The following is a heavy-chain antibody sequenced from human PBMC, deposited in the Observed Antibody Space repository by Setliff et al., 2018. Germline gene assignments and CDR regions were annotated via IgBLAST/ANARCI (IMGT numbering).Heavy chain of an antibody. Sequence: ASVKVSCKASGYIFNSYGIAWVRQAPGQGPEWMGWISPYNENTNYAQKFQGRVTMTTDTSTSTAYMELRSLRSEDTAVYYCVREGVDTRSSTDYRYYMDVWGKGTTVTVSS. J-gene: IGHJ6*03. CDR2: ISPYNENT. CDR3: VREGVDTRSSTDYRYYMDV. V-gene: IGHV1-18*01. CDR1: GYIFNSYG. D-gene: IGHD5-18*01.